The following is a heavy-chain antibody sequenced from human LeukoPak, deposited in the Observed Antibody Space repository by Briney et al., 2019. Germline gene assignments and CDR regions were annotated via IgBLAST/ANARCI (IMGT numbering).Heavy chain of an antibody. CDR3: ARDTESSGWTPYYYMDV. V-gene: IGHV3-30*02. CDR2: IRFDGSNK. Sequence: PGGSLRLSCAASGFTFSSSGMHWVRQAPGKGLEWVAFIRFDGSNKYYADSVKGRFSISRDNSKNTLYLQMNSLRAEDTAVYYCARDTESSGWTPYYYMDVWGKGTTVTVSS. J-gene: IGHJ6*03. D-gene: IGHD6-19*01. CDR1: GFTFSSSG.